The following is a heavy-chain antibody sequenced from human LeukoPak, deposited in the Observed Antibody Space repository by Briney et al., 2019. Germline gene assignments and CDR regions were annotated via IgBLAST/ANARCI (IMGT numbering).Heavy chain of an antibody. D-gene: IGHD3-10*01. CDR1: GFTFSSYS. Sequence: PGGSLRLSCAASGFTFSSYSINWVRQAPGKGLEWVSSISSSSSYIYYADSVKGRFTISRDNAKNTLYLQMNSLRAEDTAVYYCASPGSTMVRGVGYWGQGTLVTVSS. V-gene: IGHV3-21*01. CDR2: ISSSSSYI. J-gene: IGHJ4*02. CDR3: ASPGSTMVRGVGY.